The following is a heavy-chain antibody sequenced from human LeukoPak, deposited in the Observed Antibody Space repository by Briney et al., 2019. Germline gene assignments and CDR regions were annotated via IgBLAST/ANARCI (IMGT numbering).Heavy chain of an antibody. D-gene: IGHD5-12*01. J-gene: IGHJ2*01. V-gene: IGHV4-31*03. CDR2: IYYSGST. Sequence: PSETLSLTCTVSGGSISSGGYYWNWIRQHPGKGLEWIGYIYYSGSTYYNPSLKSRVTISVDTSKNQFSLKLSSVTAADTAVYYCARDAQPGYSCYDPNWYFDLWGRGTLVTVSS. CDR1: GGSISSGGYY. CDR3: ARDAQPGYSCYDPNWYFDL.